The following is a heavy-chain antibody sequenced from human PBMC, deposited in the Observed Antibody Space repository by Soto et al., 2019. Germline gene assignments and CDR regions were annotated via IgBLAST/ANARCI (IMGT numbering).Heavy chain of an antibody. CDR1: GYTFTSYA. D-gene: IGHD3-10*01. CDR2: INAGNGNT. Sequence: QVQLVQSGAEVKKPGASVKVSCKASGYTFTSYAMHWVRQAPGQRLEWMGWINAGNGNTKYSQKFQGRVTITRDTSASTAYMELSSLRSEDTAVYYCARSTMVRGVTPWGQGTLVSVSS. CDR3: ARSTMVRGVTP. V-gene: IGHV1-3*01. J-gene: IGHJ5*02.